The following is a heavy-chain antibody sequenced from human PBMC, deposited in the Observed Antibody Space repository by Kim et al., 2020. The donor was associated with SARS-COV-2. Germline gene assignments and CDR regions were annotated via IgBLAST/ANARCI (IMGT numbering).Heavy chain of an antibody. CDR3: ARDYNYGDYKSYYFDC. Sequence: GGSLGLSCAASGFTVSGTSMSWVRQAPGKGLEWVSRIYSGGNTYYADSVKGRFTISRDNSRNTLYLQMNSLRAEDTAVYYCARDYNYGDYKSYYFDCWG. D-gene: IGHD4-17*01. J-gene: IGHJ4*01. CDR2: IYSGGNT. CDR1: GFTVSGTS. V-gene: IGHV3-53*01.